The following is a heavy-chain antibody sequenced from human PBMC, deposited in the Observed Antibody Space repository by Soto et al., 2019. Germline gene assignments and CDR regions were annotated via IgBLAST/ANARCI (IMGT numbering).Heavy chain of an antibody. V-gene: IGHV3-20*01. Sequence: GGSLRLSCAASGFTFDDYGMSWVRQAPGKGLEWVSGINWNGGSTGYADSVKGRFTISRDNAKNSLYLQMNSLRAEDTALYHCARVGGSGYALDAFDIWGQGTMVTVSS. CDR2: INWNGGST. J-gene: IGHJ3*02. CDR1: GFTFDDYG. D-gene: IGHD5-12*01. CDR3: ARVGGSGYALDAFDI.